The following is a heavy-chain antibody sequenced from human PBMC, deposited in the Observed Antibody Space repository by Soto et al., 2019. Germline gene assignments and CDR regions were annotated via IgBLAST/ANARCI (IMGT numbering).Heavy chain of an antibody. D-gene: IGHD2-15*01. CDR1: GFSLDSAGMC. V-gene: IGHV2-70*12. CDR3: AHNRLRSLYCSGGSCPTDVNWFDP. Sequence: SGPTLVNPTQTLTLTCTFSGFSLDSAGMCVTWIRQPPGKALEWLARIDWDDDKYYSVSLRTRLTISKDTSKNQVVLTMTNMDPVDTATYYCAHNRLRSLYCSGGSCPTDVNWFDPWGQGTLVTVSS. J-gene: IGHJ5*02. CDR2: IDWDDDK.